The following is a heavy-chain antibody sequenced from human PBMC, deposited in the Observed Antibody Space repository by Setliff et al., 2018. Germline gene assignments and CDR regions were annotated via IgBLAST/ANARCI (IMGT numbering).Heavy chain of an antibody. Sequence: LRLSCAASGFTVSSNYMSWVRQAPGKGLEWVSVIYSGGSTYYADSVKGRFTISRDNSKNTLYLQMNSLRAEDTALYYCARNGDVDTGFLGYYYYYYMDVWGKGTTVTVSS. J-gene: IGHJ6*03. V-gene: IGHV3-66*01. CDR2: IYSGGST. CDR1: GFTVSSNY. D-gene: IGHD5-18*01. CDR3: ARNGDVDTGFLGYYYYYYMDV.